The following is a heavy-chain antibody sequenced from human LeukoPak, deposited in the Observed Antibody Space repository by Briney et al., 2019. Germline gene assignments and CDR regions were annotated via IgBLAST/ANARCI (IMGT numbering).Heavy chain of an antibody. J-gene: IGHJ4*02. D-gene: IGHD2-15*01. CDR3: ARTSYCSGGRCYYPDY. V-gene: IGHV5-51*01. CDR2: IYPGDSDT. Sequence: GESLKISFKASGYSFTNYWIGWVRPMPGKGLEWMGIIYPGDSDTRYSPSFQGQVTISADKSISTAYLQWSSLKASDTAMYYCARTSYCSGGRCYYPDYWGQGTPVTVSS. CDR1: GYSFTNYW.